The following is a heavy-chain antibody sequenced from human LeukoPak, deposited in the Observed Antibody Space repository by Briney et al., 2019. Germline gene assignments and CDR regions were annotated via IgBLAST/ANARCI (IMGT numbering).Heavy chain of an antibody. D-gene: IGHD3-10*01. CDR2: IYYSGST. J-gene: IGHJ4*02. V-gene: IGHV4-39*07. Sequence: SETLSLTCTVSGGSISSSSYYWGWIRQPPGKGLEWIGSIYYSGSTYYNPSLKSRVTISVDTSKNQFSLKLSSVTAADTAVYYCARGLLWFGELHTPPPIDYWGQGTLVTVSS. CDR3: ARGLLWFGELHTPPPIDY. CDR1: GGSISSSSYY.